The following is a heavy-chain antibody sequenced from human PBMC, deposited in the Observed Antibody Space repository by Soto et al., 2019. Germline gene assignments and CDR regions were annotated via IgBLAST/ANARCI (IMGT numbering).Heavy chain of an antibody. V-gene: IGHV4-34*01. CDR3: ARRLFRGGVARYYASSGRPFDY. CDR1: GGSFSGYY. CDR2: INHSGST. Sequence: PSETLSLTCAVYGGSFSGYYWSWIRQPPGKGLEWIGEINHSGSTNYNPSLKSRVTISVDTSKNQFSLKLSSVTAADTAVYYCARRLFRGGVARYYASSGRPFDYWGQGTLVTVSS. J-gene: IGHJ4*02. D-gene: IGHD3-22*01.